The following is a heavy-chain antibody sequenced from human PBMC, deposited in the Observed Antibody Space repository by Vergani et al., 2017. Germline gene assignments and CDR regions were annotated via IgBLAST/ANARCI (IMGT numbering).Heavy chain of an antibody. CDR3: TRDPESSWYVSVGPYYYGMDV. CDR1: GFTFSSYS. CDR2: ISSSSSYI. V-gene: IGHV3-21*01. D-gene: IGHD6-13*01. J-gene: IGHJ6*02. Sequence: EVQLVESGGGLVKPGGSLRLSCAASGFTFSSYSMNWVRQAPGKGLEWVSSISSSSSYIYYADSVKGRFTISRDNAKNSLYLQMNSLRAEDTAVYYCTRDPESSWYVSVGPYYYGMDVWGQGTTVTVSS.